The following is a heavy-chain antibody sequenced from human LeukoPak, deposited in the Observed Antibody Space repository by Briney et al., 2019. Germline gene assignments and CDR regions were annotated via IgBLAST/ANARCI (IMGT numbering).Heavy chain of an antibody. D-gene: IGHD3-9*01. J-gene: IGHJ5*02. Sequence: GGSLRLSCAASGFTFSSYSMNWVRQAPGKGLEWVSSISSSSSYIYYADSVKGRFTISRDNAKNSLCLQMNSLRAEDTAVYYCARDYRADILTGYYSWFDPWGQGTLVTVSS. CDR1: GFTFSSYS. CDR2: ISSSSSYI. V-gene: IGHV3-21*01. CDR3: ARDYRADILTGYYSWFDP.